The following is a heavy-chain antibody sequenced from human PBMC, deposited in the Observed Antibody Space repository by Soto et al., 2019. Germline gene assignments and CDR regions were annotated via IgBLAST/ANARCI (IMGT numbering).Heavy chain of an antibody. D-gene: IGHD3-16*02. V-gene: IGHV3-48*02. CDR2: IISSSSTI. CDR1: GFTFSSYS. Sequence: EVQLVESGGGLVQPGGSLRLSCAASGFTFSSYSMNWVRQAPGKGLEWVSSIISSSSTIYYADSVKGRFTISRDNAKNSLYLQMNSLRDEDTAVYYCAREIMITFGGVIALAYGMDVWGQGTTVTVSS. CDR3: AREIMITFGGVIALAYGMDV. J-gene: IGHJ6*02.